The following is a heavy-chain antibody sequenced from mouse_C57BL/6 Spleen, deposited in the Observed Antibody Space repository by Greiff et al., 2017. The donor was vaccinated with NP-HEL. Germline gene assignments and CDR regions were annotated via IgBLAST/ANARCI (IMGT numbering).Heavy chain of an antibody. Sequence: VQLQQSGADLARPGASVKMSCKASGYTFTSYTMHWVKQRPGQGLEWIGYINPSSGYTKYNQKFKDKATLTADKSSSTAYMQLSSLTSEDSAVYYCARERVAYYSNYYAMDYWGQGTSVTVSS. CDR3: ARERVAYYSNYYAMDY. CDR2: INPSSGYT. CDR1: GYTFTSYT. D-gene: IGHD2-5*01. V-gene: IGHV1-4*01. J-gene: IGHJ4*01.